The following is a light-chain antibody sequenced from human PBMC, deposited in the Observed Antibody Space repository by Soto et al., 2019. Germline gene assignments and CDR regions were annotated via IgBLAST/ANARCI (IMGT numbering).Light chain of an antibody. CDR2: SAS. CDR3: QQYENYPLT. J-gene: IGKJ4*01. CDR1: QSIGAW. V-gene: IGKV1-5*03. Sequence: DIQMTQSPPTLSASVGDSVTLTCRASQSIGAWLAWYRQKPGKAPELLIYSASTLETGVPSRFSGSGYVTEFTLTVSSLQPDDFATYYCQQYENYPLTFGEGTK.